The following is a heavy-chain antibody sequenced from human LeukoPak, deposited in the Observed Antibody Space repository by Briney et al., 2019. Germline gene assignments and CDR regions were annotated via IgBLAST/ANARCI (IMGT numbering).Heavy chain of an antibody. Sequence: GASVKVSCKASGYNFDNFGITWVRQAPGQGLEWMGWISAYNVNTNYAPKLQGRVTMTTDTSTDTAYMELRSLRSDDTAVYYCARDRAPGVAGHDGFDIWGQGTMVTVSS. J-gene: IGHJ3*02. D-gene: IGHD6-19*01. CDR3: ARDRAPGVAGHDGFDI. CDR1: GYNFDNFG. V-gene: IGHV1-18*01. CDR2: ISAYNVNT.